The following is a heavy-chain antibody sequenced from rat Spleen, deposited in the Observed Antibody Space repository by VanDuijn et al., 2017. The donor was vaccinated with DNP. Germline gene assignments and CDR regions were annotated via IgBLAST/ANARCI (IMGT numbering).Heavy chain of an antibody. CDR3: ARHRTIMPYYYSMDA. V-gene: IGHV5-19*01. CDR1: GFTFSNYG. CDR2: ISPSGGST. Sequence: EVQLVESGGGLVQPGRSLKLSCAASGFTFSNYGMHWIRQAPTKGLEWVASISPSGGSTYYRGSVKGRFTISRDNAQSTLYLQMDSLRSEDTATYYCARHRTIMPYYYSMDAWGQGASVTVSS. D-gene: IGHD1-12*01. J-gene: IGHJ4*01.